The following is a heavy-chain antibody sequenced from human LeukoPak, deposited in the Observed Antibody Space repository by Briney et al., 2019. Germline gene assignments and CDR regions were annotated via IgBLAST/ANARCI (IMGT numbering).Heavy chain of an antibody. V-gene: IGHV3-23*01. Sequence: GGSLRLSCAASGFTFSSYEMNWVRQAPGKGLEWVSAISGSGGSTYYADSVKGRFTISRDNSKNTLYLQMNSLRAEDTAVYYCAKEGGVWSGYPVDYWGQGTLVTVSS. CDR1: GFTFSSYE. CDR2: ISGSGGST. J-gene: IGHJ4*02. D-gene: IGHD3-3*01. CDR3: AKEGGVWSGYPVDY.